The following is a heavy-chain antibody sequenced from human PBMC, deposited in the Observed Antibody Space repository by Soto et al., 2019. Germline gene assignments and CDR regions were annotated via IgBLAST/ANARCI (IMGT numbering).Heavy chain of an antibody. Sequence: GASVKVSCKASGYTFTSYAMHWVRQAPGQRLEWMGWISAYNGNTNYAQKLQGRVTMTTDTSTSTVYMELRSLRSDDTAVYYCARDPGIAVAGKRGADYYYYYYMDVWGKGTTVTVSS. CDR1: GYTFTSYA. D-gene: IGHD6-19*01. J-gene: IGHJ6*03. CDR2: ISAYNGNT. V-gene: IGHV1-18*01. CDR3: ARDPGIAVAGKRGADYYYYYYMDV.